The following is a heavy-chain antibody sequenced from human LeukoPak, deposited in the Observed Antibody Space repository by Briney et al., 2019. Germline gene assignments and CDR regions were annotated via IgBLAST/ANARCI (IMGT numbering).Heavy chain of an antibody. Sequence: GGSLRLSCAASGFTFSNAWMSWVRQTPGKGLQWISSLSSGGGGTYYADSVNGRFTISRDNSKNILYLHMNSLTAEDSAVYYCAKHYADTSTYSYFDLWGQGTLVTVSS. CDR1: GFTFSNAW. D-gene: IGHD2/OR15-2a*01. V-gene: IGHV3-23*01. J-gene: IGHJ4*02. CDR3: AKHYADTSTYSYFDL. CDR2: LSSGGGGT.